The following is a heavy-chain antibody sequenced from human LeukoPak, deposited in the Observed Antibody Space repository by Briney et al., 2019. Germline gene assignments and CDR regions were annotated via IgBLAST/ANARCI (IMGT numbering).Heavy chain of an antibody. J-gene: IGHJ1*01. CDR3: AREGGYYYDSSGYGEYFQH. V-gene: IGHV3-7*01. CDR2: IKQDGSEK. CDR1: GFTFSRYW. Sequence: TGGSLRLSCAASGFTFSRYWKSWVRQAPGKGLEWVANIKQDGSEKYYVDSVKGRFTISRDNSKNTLYLQMNSLRAEDTAVYYCAREGGYYYDSSGYGEYFQHWGQGTLVTVSS. D-gene: IGHD3-22*01.